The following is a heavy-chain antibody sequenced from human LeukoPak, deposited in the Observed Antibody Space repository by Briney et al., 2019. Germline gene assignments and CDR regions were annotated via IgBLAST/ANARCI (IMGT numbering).Heavy chain of an antibody. CDR2: FNPNSGGT. CDR3: ARDVEITIFGVGDRGY. CDR1: GYTFTGYY. Sequence: ASVKVSCKASGYTFTGYYMPWVRQAPGQGLEWMGWFNPNSGGTNYAQKFQGRVTMTRDTSISTAYMELSRLRSDDTAVYYCARDVEITIFGVGDRGYWGQGTLVTVSS. J-gene: IGHJ4*02. V-gene: IGHV1-2*02. D-gene: IGHD3-3*01.